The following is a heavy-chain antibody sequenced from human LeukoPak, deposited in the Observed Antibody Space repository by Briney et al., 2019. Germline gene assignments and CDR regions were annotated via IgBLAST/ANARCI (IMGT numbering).Heavy chain of an antibody. CDR1: GYTFTGYY. CDR3: ASYLIVVVPAARVMDV. Sequence: GASVKVSCKASGYTFTGYYMQWVRQAPGQGLEWMGWINPNSGGTNYAQKFRGRVTMTRDTSISTAYMELSRLRSVYTCVYSCASYLIVVVPAARVMDVWRKEPTVTVSS. D-gene: IGHD2-2*01. V-gene: IGHV1-2*02. CDR2: INPNSGGT. J-gene: IGHJ6*04.